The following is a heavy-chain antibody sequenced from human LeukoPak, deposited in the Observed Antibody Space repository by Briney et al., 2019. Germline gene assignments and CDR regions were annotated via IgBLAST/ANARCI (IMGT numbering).Heavy chain of an antibody. J-gene: IGHJ4*02. CDR3: AREGYDSSGYYSDY. CDR2: IWYDGSNK. Sequence: GGSLRLSCAASGFTFSSYGMHWVRQAPGKGLEWVAVIWYDGSNKYYADSVKGRFTISRDNSKNTLYLQMNSLRAEDTAVYYCAREGYDSSGYYSDYWGQGTLVTASS. D-gene: IGHD3-22*01. V-gene: IGHV3-33*01. CDR1: GFTFSSYG.